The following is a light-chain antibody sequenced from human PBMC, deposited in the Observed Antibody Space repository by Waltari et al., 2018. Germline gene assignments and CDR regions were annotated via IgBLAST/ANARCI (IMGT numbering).Light chain of an antibody. V-gene: IGKV1-17*01. CDR2: AAS. CDR3: LQHSSYPLT. Sequence: DIQMTQSPSSLSASVGDRVTIPCRASQGIRNDLDWYQQKPGKAPKRLIYAASSLQSGVPSRFSGSGSGTECTLTISSLQPEDFATYYCLQHSSYPLTFGGGTKVEIK. CDR1: QGIRND. J-gene: IGKJ4*01.